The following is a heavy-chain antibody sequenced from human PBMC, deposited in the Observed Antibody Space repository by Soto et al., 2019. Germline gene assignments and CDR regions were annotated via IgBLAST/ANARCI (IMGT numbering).Heavy chain of an antibody. Sequence: GGSLRLSCAASGFTFSSYGMHWVRQAPGKGLEWVAVISYDGSNKYYADSVKGRFTISRDNSKNTLYLQMNSLRAEDTAVYYCAKDLKQQLVLISRNYGKDVWGQGTTVTV. J-gene: IGHJ6*02. CDR1: GFTFSSYG. D-gene: IGHD6-13*01. V-gene: IGHV3-30*18. CDR2: ISYDGSNK. CDR3: AKDLKQQLVLISRNYGKDV.